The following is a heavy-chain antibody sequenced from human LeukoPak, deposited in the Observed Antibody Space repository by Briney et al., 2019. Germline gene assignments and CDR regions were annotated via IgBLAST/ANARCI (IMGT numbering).Heavy chain of an antibody. CDR3: VKDIEVSGIAVAGSFDY. D-gene: IGHD6-19*01. J-gene: IGHJ4*02. CDR1: GFIFRNYY. V-gene: IGHV3-11*01. CDR2: ISSSGSKI. Sequence: GGSLRLSCEASGFIFRNYYMNWIRQTPGKGLEWVSYISSSGSKIYYADSVKGRFTISRDNAKISLYLQMNSLRAEDTAFYYCVKDIEVSGIAVAGSFDYWGQGTLVTVSS.